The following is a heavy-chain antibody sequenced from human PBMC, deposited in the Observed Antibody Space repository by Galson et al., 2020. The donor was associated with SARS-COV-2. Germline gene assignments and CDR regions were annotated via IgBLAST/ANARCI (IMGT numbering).Heavy chain of an antibody. V-gene: IGHV4-30-4*07. Sequence: SETLSLTCAVSGGSISSGGYSWNWIRQPPGKGLEWIGHIYYSGSTYYNPSLMSRVAISIDTSKNQFSLKLSSVIAADTAVYYCARGAAGLRPAVDWFDPWGQGTLVTVSS. J-gene: IGHJ5*02. D-gene: IGHD6-25*01. CDR1: GGSISSGGYS. CDR3: ARGAAGLRPAVDWFDP. CDR2: IYYSGST.